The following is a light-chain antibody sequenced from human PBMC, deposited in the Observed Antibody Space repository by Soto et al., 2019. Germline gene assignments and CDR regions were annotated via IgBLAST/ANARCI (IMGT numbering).Light chain of an antibody. CDR2: GAS. CDR1: QSVGSSH. V-gene: IGKV3-15*01. Sequence: EIVLTHSPGTLSLSPVERSTLSCRSIQSVGSSHLAWYQQKPGQAPRLLIYGASTRATGIPARFSGSGSGTEFTLTISSLQSEDFAVYYCQQYTNWPPNTFGQGTRLEIK. CDR3: QQYTNWPPNT. J-gene: IGKJ5*01.